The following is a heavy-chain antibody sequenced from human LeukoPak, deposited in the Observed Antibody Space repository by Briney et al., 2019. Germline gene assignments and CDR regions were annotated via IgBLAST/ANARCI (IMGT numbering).Heavy chain of an antibody. J-gene: IGHJ4*02. Sequence: ASVKVSCKASGYSFTSNYIHWVRQAPGQGLEWMGMVYPRDGSTSYAQKFQGRVTVTRDTSTSTVHMELSGLRSEDTAVYYCAGDQEAFDYWGQGTLVTVSS. CDR2: VYPRDGST. CDR1: GYSFTSNY. CDR3: AGDQEAFDY. V-gene: IGHV1-46*01.